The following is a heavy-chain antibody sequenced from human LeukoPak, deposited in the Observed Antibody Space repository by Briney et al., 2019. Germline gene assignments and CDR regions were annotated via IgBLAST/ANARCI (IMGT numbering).Heavy chain of an antibody. Sequence: GRSLRLSCAASGFTFSSYGMHWVRQAPGKGLEWVAVISYDGSNKYYADSVKGRSTISRDNSKNTLYLQMNSLRAEDTAVYYCAKDRGSGSTELDYWGQGTLVTVSS. CDR2: ISYDGSNK. J-gene: IGHJ4*02. CDR1: GFTFSSYG. CDR3: AKDRGSGSTELDY. D-gene: IGHD3-10*01. V-gene: IGHV3-30*18.